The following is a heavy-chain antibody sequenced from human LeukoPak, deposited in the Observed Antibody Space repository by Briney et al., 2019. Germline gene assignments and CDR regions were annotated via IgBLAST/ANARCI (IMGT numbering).Heavy chain of an antibody. CDR1: GFAFSSNA. J-gene: IGHJ3*02. V-gene: IGHV3-23*01. D-gene: IGHD1-1*01. CDR2: ISVSSTT. CDR3: AKCNLDNCREGFHI. Sequence: GGSLRLSCAAAGFAFSSNALSCVRQAPGEGLDWVSSISVSSTTYYLDSVKGRFTISRDNSNNALFLQMNSLRAEDTALYYCAKCNLDNCREGFHIWGQGTMVTVSS.